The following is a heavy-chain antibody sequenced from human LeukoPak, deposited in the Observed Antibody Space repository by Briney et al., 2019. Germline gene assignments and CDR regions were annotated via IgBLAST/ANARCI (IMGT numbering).Heavy chain of an antibody. CDR2: IYYSGNT. CDR3: AKVPQYQLPLWGGNAFDI. D-gene: IGHD2-2*01. CDR1: GGSISSYY. J-gene: IGHJ3*02. V-gene: IGHV4-59*08. Sequence: SETLSLTCTVSGGSISSYYWSWIRQPPGKGLEWIGYIYYSGNTNYNPSLKSRVTISVDTSKNQFSLKQTSVTAADTAVYYCAKVPQYQLPLWGGNAFDIWGQGTMVTVSS.